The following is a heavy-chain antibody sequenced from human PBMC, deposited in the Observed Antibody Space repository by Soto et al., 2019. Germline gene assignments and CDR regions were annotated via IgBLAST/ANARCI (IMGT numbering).Heavy chain of an antibody. V-gene: IGHV3-30*03. CDR2: ISYDGSDE. Sequence: GGSLRLSCAASGFAFNSYAMHWVRQAPGKGLEWVALISYDGSDEYYTDSVKGRFTVSRDNAKNSLYLQMNSLRAEDTAVYYCARHPERIAEIGWFDPWGQGTLVTVSS. CDR3: ARHPERIAEIGWFDP. J-gene: IGHJ5*02. D-gene: IGHD6-13*01. CDR1: GFAFNSYA.